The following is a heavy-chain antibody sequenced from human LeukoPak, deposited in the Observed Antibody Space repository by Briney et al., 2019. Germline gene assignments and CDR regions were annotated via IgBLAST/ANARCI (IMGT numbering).Heavy chain of an antibody. Sequence: GASVKVSCKASGYTFTSYGISWVRQAPGQGLEWMGWISAYNGNTNYAQKLQGRVTMTTDTSTSTAYMELRSLRSDDTAVYYCARAISAEDPLAYCGGDCPVLLDYWGQGTLVTVSS. CDR2: ISAYNGNT. CDR1: GYTFTSYG. CDR3: ARAISAEDPLAYCGGDCPVLLDY. D-gene: IGHD2-21*02. J-gene: IGHJ4*02. V-gene: IGHV1-18*01.